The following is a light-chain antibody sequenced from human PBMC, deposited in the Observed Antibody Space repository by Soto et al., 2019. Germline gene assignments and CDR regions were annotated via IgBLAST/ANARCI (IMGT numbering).Light chain of an antibody. CDR2: GAS. V-gene: IGKV3-20*01. CDR3: QQYGNSPRT. J-gene: IGKJ1*01. CDR1: QSVTSSY. Sequence: IVLTQSLATLSVAPGERATLSCSASQSVTSSYLAWYQQKPGQAPRLLIYGASSRATGIPDRFSGSGSGTDFTLTISSLEPEDLAVYYCQQYGNSPRTFGEGTKV.